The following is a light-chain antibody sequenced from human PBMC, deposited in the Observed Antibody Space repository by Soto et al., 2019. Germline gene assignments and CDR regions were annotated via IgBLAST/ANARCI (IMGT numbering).Light chain of an antibody. Sequence: DIEMPQFTSSLFASVEDRVIITCRASQIISNLLNWYQQKPGRAPKLLIFDASSLESGLLSRFSGNGSGTEFTLTISGLQPDDFASYYCQHYNSYSGMFGGGTKV. J-gene: IGKJ4*02. V-gene: IGKV1-5*01. CDR2: DAS. CDR1: QIISNL. CDR3: QHYNSYSGM.